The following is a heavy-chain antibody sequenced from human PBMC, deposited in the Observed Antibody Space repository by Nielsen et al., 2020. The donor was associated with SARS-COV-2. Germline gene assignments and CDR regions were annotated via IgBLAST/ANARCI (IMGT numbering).Heavy chain of an antibody. CDR2: FDPEDGET. J-gene: IGHJ4*02. D-gene: IGHD4-11*01. Sequence: ASVKVSCKVSGYTLTELSMHWVRQAPGKGLEWMGGFDPEDGETIYAQKFQGRVTMTEDTSTDTAYMELSSLRSEDTAVYYCANFAQIDEDYSNYEDYWGQGTLVTVSS. CDR3: ANFAQIDEDYSNYEDY. V-gene: IGHV1-24*01. CDR1: GYTLTELS.